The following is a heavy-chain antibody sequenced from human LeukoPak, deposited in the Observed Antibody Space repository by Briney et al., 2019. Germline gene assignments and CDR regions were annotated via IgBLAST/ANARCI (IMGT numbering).Heavy chain of an antibody. CDR2: IIWSGDNT. D-gene: IGHD1/OR15-1a*01. Sequence: GGSLRLSCEDSGFTFADYGLSWVRQAPRKGLEWVAGIIWSGDNTFYADSVKGRFTISRDNTKKTLYLQMNNLRGEDTATYYRARDPSSNWNNLAHWGQGTLVTVSS. CDR1: GFTFADYG. V-gene: IGHV3-20*04. CDR3: ARDPSSNWNNLAH. J-gene: IGHJ4*02.